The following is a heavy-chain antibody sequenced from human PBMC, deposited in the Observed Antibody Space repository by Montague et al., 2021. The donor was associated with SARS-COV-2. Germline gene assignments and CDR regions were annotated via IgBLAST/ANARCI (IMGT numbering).Heavy chain of an antibody. Sequence: TLSLTCTVSGGSTSSGSYYWSWIRQPAGKGLEWTGRIYTSGSTNYNPSLKSRVTISVDTSKNQFSLKLSSVTAADTAVYYCARDSVAGPWGQGTLVTVSS. CDR2: IYTSGST. CDR3: ARDSVAGP. D-gene: IGHD3-10*01. J-gene: IGHJ5*02. CDR1: GGSTSSGSYY. V-gene: IGHV4-61*02.